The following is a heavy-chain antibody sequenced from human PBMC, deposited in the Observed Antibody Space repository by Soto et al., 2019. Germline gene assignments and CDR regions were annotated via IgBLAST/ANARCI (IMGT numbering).Heavy chain of an antibody. CDR1: GGSFSGYY. Sequence: SETLSLTCAVYGGSFSGYYWSWIRQPPGKGLEWIGEINHSGSTNYNPPLKSRVTISVDTSKNQFSLKLSSVTAADTAVYYCARDGPVVPAANYYYYYYMDVWGKGTTVTVSS. CDR2: INHSGST. J-gene: IGHJ6*03. V-gene: IGHV4-34*01. D-gene: IGHD2-2*01. CDR3: ARDGPVVPAANYYYYYYMDV.